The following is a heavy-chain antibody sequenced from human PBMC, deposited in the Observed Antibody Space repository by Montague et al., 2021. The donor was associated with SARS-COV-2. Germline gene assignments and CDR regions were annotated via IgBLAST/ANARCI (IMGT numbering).Heavy chain of an antibody. CDR2: IYYSGST. V-gene: IGHV4-39*01. D-gene: IGHD3-9*01. J-gene: IGHJ4*03. CDR1: GGSISSSSYY. Sequence: SETLSLTCTVSGGSISSSSYYWGWIRQPPGKGLEWIGSIYYSGSTYYNPSLKSRVTISVDTSKNQFSLKLSSVTAADTAVYYCARHGSSGYFDGLEVWGQGTLVTVSS. CDR3: ARHGSSGYFDGLEV.